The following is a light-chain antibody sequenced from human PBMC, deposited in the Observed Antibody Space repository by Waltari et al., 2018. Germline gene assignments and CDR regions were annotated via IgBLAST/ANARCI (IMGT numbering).Light chain of an antibody. J-gene: IGLJ3*02. CDR1: SSNIGSNY. CDR2: RNN. V-gene: IGLV1-47*01. CDR3: AAWDDSLSRWL. Sequence: QSVLTQPPSASGTPGQRVTISCSGRSSNIGSNYVYWYQHVPGAAPKLLIYRNNRRPSGVPDRFSGPKSDTSASLAISGLRSEDEADYYCAAWDDSLSRWLLGGGTKLTVL.